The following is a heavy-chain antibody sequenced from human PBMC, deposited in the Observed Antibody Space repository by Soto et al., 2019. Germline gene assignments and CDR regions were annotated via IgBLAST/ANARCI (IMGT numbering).Heavy chain of an antibody. CDR1: GGSVSSYQ. J-gene: IGHJ4*02. Sequence: SETLSLTCTISGGSVSSYQWSWIRQPPGKGLEWIGLTSYSGNTVYNPSLKSRVAFSVDTSRNHFSLTLTSVTAANTAVYYCARDGVGPFDYWGQGTLVTVSS. CDR2: TSYSGNT. V-gene: IGHV4-59*02. CDR3: ARDGVGPFDY. D-gene: IGHD1-26*01.